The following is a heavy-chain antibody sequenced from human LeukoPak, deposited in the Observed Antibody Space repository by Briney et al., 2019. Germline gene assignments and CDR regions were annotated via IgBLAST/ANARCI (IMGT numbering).Heavy chain of an antibody. CDR1: GFTFSSYA. Sequence: PGGSLRLSCAASGFTFSSYAMHWVRQAPGKGLEWVAVISYDGSNKYYADSVKGRFTISRDNSKNTLYLQMNSLRAEDTAVYYCVGGPYYYYYMDVWGKGTTVTVSS. V-gene: IGHV3-30*04. CDR2: ISYDGSNK. CDR3: VGGPYYYYYMDV. D-gene: IGHD3-16*01. J-gene: IGHJ6*03.